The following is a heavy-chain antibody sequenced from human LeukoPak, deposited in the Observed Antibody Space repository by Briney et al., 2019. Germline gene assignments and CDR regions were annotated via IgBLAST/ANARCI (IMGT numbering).Heavy chain of an antibody. D-gene: IGHD2-21*02. CDR1: GDSLTSSSHY. CDR2: LHHTGRN. Sequence: SETLSLTCTVSGDSLTSSSHYWGWIRQPPGKRLKWVASLHHTGRNYSNAALKSRVSISMDTAKSQFSLKVNSVTAADSGVYYCVAEMTASAAFDIWGQGTMVAVSS. J-gene: IGHJ3*02. CDR3: VAEMTASAAFDI. V-gene: IGHV4-39*01.